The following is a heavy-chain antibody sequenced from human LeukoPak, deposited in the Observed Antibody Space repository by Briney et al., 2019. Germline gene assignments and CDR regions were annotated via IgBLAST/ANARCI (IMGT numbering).Heavy chain of an antibody. CDR1: GFTFSNYW. CDR2: IRQDGSEK. V-gene: IGHV3-7*01. J-gene: IGHJ6*03. CDR3: ARSLGWEDHPGLARHYYYYMDV. D-gene: IGHD1-1*01. Sequence: GGSLRLSCAASGFTFSNYWMSWVRQAPGKGLEWVANIRQDGSEKYYVDSLKGRFTISRDNAKNSLYLQMNSLRAEDTAVYYCARSLGWEDHPGLARHYYYYMDVWGKGTTVTVSS.